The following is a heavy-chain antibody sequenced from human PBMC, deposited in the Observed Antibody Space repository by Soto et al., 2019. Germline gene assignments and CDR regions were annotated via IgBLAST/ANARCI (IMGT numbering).Heavy chain of an antibody. J-gene: IGHJ6*02. D-gene: IGHD3-3*01. CDR2: IIPIFGTA. V-gene: IGHV1-69*13. CDR3: GRARNDFWSGYNYGMDV. CDR1: GGTFSSYA. Sequence: ASVKVSCKASGGTFSSYAISWVRQAPGQGLEWMGGIIPIFGTANYAQKFQGRVTITADESTSTAYMELSSLRSEDTAVYYCGRARNDFWSGYNYGMDVWGQRTTVTVSS.